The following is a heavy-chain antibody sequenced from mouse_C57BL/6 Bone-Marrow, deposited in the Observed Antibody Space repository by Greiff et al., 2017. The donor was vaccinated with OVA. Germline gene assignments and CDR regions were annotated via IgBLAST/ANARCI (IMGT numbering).Heavy chain of an antibody. CDR3: ARGYSPAGFDY. V-gene: IGHV1-54*01. J-gene: IGHJ2*01. CDR1: GYAFTNYL. Sequence: QVQLQQSGAELVRPGTSVKVSCKASGYAFTNYLIEWVKQRPGQGLEWIGVINPGSGGTNYNEKFKGKATLTADKSSSTAYMQLSSLTSEDSAVYFCARGYSPAGFDYWGQGTTLTVSS. CDR2: INPGSGGT. D-gene: IGHD2-12*01.